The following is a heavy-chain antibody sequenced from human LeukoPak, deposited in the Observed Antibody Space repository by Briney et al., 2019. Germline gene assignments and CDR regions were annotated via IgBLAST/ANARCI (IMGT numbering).Heavy chain of an antibody. Sequence: SETQSLTCTVSGGSISIYYWTWFRQPAGKGLEWIGRIHTSGRSNYNPSLKSRVTMSVDTSKNQFSLKLRSVTAADSAMYYCARDRDFYGMDVWGQGTTVTVSS. V-gene: IGHV4-4*07. J-gene: IGHJ6*02. CDR1: GGSISIYY. CDR2: IHTSGRS. CDR3: ARDRDFYGMDV. D-gene: IGHD3-10*01.